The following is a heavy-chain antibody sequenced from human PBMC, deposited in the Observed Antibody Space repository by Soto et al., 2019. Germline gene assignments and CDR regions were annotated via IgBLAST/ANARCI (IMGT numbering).Heavy chain of an antibody. CDR3: ARVDIVTTNWFDP. V-gene: IGHV4-34*01. D-gene: IGHD5-12*01. Sequence: QVQLQQWGAGLLKPSETLSLTCAVYGGSFSGYYWSWIRQPPGKWLEWIGEINHRGYTTYNPSLKSRVTISVDTSKNQFSLKLSSVTAADTAVYYCARVDIVTTNWFDPWGQGTPVTVSS. CDR1: GGSFSGYY. CDR2: INHRGYT. J-gene: IGHJ5*02.